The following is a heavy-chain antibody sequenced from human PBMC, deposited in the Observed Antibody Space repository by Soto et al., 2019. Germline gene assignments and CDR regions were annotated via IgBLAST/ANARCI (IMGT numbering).Heavy chain of an antibody. D-gene: IGHD2-15*01. V-gene: IGHV3-30*18. CDR2: ISYDGSNK. CDR1: GFTFSSYG. Sequence: LRLPCAASGFTFSSYGMHWVRQAPGKGLEWVAVISYDGSNKYYADSVKGRFTISRDNSKNTLYLQMNSLRAEDTAVYYCAKVEDTPYYYYGMDVWGQGTTVTVSS. CDR3: AKVEDTPYYYYGMDV. J-gene: IGHJ6*02.